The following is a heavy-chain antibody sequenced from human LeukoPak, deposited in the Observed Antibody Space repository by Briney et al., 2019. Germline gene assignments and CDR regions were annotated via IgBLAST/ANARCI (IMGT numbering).Heavy chain of an antibody. J-gene: IGHJ3*02. Sequence: GRSLRLSFAASGFTFSNYAMTWVRPPPGKGLEWVSSISVSGVRQNYADSVKGRFNISRDNSDNMLYLQMDSLRGEDTGVYYCAKDHQRHSPEYIWGQGRLVTVCS. CDR3: AKDHQRHSPEYI. CDR2: ISVSGVRQ. CDR1: GFTFSNYA. D-gene: IGHD1-14*01. V-gene: IGHV3-23*01.